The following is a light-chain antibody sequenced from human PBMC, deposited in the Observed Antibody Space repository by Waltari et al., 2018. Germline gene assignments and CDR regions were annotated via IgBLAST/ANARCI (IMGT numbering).Light chain of an antibody. CDR3: QVWDSGSDHYV. V-gene: IGLV3-21*04. CDR2: YDS. CDR1: YIGSKS. J-gene: IGLJ1*01. Sequence: SYVLTQPPSLSVAPGETATITCGGNYIGSKSVHWYQQKPGQAPVLAIFYDSDRPSGIPDRFSGSNSGNTATLTGSRVEAGDEADYYCQVWDSGSDHYVFGTGTKVTVL.